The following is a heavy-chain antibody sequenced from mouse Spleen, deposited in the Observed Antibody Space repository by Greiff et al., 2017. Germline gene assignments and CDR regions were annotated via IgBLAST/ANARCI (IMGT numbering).Heavy chain of an antibody. J-gene: IGHJ2*01. D-gene: IGHD1-1*01. V-gene: IGHV5-6-2*01. CDR2: INSNGGST. CDR3: ARDYYGSSYFDY. Sequence: EVMLVESGGGLVKPGGSLKLSCAASGFTFSSYAMSWVRQTPEKRLEWVAAINSNGGSTYYPDTVKDRFTISRDNAKNTLYLQMSSLKSEDTALYYCARDYYGSSYFDYWGQGTTLTVSS. CDR1: GFTFSSYA.